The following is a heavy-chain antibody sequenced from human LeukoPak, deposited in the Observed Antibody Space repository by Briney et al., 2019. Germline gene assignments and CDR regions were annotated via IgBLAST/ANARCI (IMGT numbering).Heavy chain of an antibody. CDR2: ISSSSSYI. V-gene: IGHV3-21*01. CDR1: GFTFNTYS. J-gene: IGHJ4*02. Sequence: GGSLRLSCAASGFTFNTYSMNWVRQAPGKGLEWVSFISSSSSYIYYADSVKGRFTISRDNAKNSLYLQMNSQRAEDTAVYYCASGDINDYWGQGTLVTVSS. CDR3: ASGDINDY. D-gene: IGHD2-15*01.